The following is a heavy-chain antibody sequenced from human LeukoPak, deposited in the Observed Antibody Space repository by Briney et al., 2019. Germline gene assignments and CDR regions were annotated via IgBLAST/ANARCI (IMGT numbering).Heavy chain of an antibody. J-gene: IGHJ4*02. Sequence: GGSLRLSCAASGLTVSTNYMSWVRQVPGKGLEWVAAISGNGGRTYYRDSVKGRFTISRDNPKNTLYLLMNSLSAEDTALYYCAKEQTSSGYFDYWGQGTLVTVSS. D-gene: IGHD3-10*01. CDR3: AKEQTSSGYFDY. CDR2: ISGNGGRT. V-gene: IGHV3-23*01. CDR1: GLTVSTNY.